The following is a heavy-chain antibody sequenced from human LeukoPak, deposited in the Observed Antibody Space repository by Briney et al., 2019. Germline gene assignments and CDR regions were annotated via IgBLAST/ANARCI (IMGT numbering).Heavy chain of an antibody. Sequence: KPSETLSLTCAVSGYSISSGYYWGWIRQPPGKGLEWIGSIYHSGSTYYNPSLKSRVTISADTSKNQFSLKLSSVTAADTAVYYCARPKGATAMVAFDIWGQGTMVTVSS. CDR1: GYSISSGYY. CDR3: ARPKGATAMVAFDI. J-gene: IGHJ3*02. D-gene: IGHD2-2*01. CDR2: IYHSGST. V-gene: IGHV4-38-2*01.